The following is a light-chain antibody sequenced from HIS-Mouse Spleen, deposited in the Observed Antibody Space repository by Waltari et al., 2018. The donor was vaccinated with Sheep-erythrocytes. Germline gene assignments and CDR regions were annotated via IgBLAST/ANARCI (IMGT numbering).Light chain of an antibody. CDR3: QQSYSTPPLT. Sequence: DIQMTQSPSSLSASVGDRVTITCRASQSISSYLNWYQQKPGKAPKLLIYAASSLQSWVPSRFSCSGSGTDFTITISSLQPEDFATYYCQQSYSTPPLTFGGGTKVEIK. V-gene: IGKV1-39*01. CDR2: AAS. J-gene: IGKJ4*01. CDR1: QSISSY.